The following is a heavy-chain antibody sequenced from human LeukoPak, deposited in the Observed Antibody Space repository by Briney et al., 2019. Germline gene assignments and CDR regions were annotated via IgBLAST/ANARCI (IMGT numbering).Heavy chain of an antibody. CDR1: GFTLSSHW. CDR2: INQDESEK. J-gene: IGHJ4*02. CDR3: ARDSPPTR. Sequence: GGSLRLSCEASGFTLSSHWMSWVRQAPGKGLEWVAHINQDESEKSYVDSAKGRFTISRDNGKNSLYLQMSSLRVEDTTVYYCARDSPPTRWGQGTLVTVSP. V-gene: IGHV3-7*01.